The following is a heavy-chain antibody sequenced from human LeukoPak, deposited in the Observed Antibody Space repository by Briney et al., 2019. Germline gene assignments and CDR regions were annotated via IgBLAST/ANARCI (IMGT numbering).Heavy chain of an antibody. D-gene: IGHD3-10*01. V-gene: IGHV3-30-3*01. J-gene: IGHJ4*02. CDR2: ISHDRSNN. CDR3: TRDLSGSYMSDY. Sequence: GGSLRLSCAASGFTFSNYAMHWARQAPGKGLEWVAFISHDRSNNCHADSVKGRFTISRDNSKNTLYLQMNSLTDEDTAVYYCTRDLSGSYMSDYWGQGTLVTVSS. CDR1: GFTFSNYA.